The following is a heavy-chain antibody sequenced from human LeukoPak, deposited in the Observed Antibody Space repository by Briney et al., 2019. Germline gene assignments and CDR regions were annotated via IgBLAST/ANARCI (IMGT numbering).Heavy chain of an antibody. CDR3: ARRTFGGVIKY. D-gene: IGHD3-16*02. Sequence: SETLSLTCTVSGYSISSGYYWGWIRQPPGKGLEWIGSIYHSGSTYYNPSLKSRVTISVDTSKNQFTLKLSSVTAADTAVYYCARRTFGGVIKYWGQGTLVTVSS. CDR2: IYHSGST. J-gene: IGHJ4*02. V-gene: IGHV4-38-2*02. CDR1: GYSISSGYY.